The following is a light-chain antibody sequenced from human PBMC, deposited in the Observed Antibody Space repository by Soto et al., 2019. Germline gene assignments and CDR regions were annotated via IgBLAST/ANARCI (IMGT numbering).Light chain of an antibody. V-gene: IGKV1-9*01. CDR3: QQLHSYPIT. Sequence: DIQLTQSPSFLSASVGDRVTITCRASQGIRSYLAWYQKKPGKAPKLLIYAASTLQSGVPSRFSGGGSGTEFTLTMSSLQPEDSATYYCQQLHSYPITFGQGTRLEMK. CDR2: AAS. J-gene: IGKJ5*01. CDR1: QGIRSY.